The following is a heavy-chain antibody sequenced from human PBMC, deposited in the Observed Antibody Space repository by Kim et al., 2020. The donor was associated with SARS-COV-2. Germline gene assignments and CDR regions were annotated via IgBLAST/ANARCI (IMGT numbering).Heavy chain of an antibody. Sequence: GSTYYNPSLKRRVTISVDTSKNQFSLKLSSVTAADTAVYYCARARGEFDYWGQGTLVTVSS. CDR2: GST. V-gene: IGHV4-39*07. J-gene: IGHJ4*02. CDR3: ARARGEFDY. D-gene: IGHD3-16*01.